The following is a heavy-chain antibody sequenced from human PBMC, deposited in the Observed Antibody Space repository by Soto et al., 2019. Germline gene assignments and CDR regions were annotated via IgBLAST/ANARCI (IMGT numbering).Heavy chain of an antibody. D-gene: IGHD5-12*01. CDR1: GDSVSSNSAA. Sequence: SQTLSLTCVISGDSVSSNSAAWNWIRQSPSRGLEWPGRTYYRSKWYNDYAVSVKSRITINPDTSKNQFSLHLNSVTPEDTAVYYCARGFSERWLRQVYAFDIWGQGTMVTVSS. CDR3: ARGFSERWLRQVYAFDI. J-gene: IGHJ3*02. CDR2: TYYRSKWYN. V-gene: IGHV6-1*01.